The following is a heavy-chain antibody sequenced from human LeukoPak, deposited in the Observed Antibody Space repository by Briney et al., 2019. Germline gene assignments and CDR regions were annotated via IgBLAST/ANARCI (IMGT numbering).Heavy chain of an antibody. Sequence: SETLSLTCTVSGYSISSGYYWGWIRQPPGKGLEWIGSIYHSGSTYYNPSLKSRVTISVDTSKNQFSLKLSSVTAADTAVYYCARPNYYDSSGYTTEGGDYWGQGTLVTVSS. CDR1: GYSISSGYY. CDR2: IYHSGST. D-gene: IGHD3-22*01. CDR3: ARPNYYDSSGYTTEGGDY. V-gene: IGHV4-38-2*02. J-gene: IGHJ4*02.